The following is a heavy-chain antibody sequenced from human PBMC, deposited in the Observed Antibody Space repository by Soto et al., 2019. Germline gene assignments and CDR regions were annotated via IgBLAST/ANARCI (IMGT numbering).Heavy chain of an antibody. V-gene: IGHV1-3*01. D-gene: IGHD4-17*01. CDR1: GYTFTNYS. CDR3: ARDQDTVTTYYFYGMDV. J-gene: IGHJ6*02. Sequence: ASVKVSCKASGYTFTNYSMHWVRQAPGQRLEWMGWINAGNGNTKYSQKFQGRVTITRDTSASTAYMELSSLRSEDTAVYYCARDQDTVTTYYFYGMDVWGQGTTVTVSS. CDR2: INAGNGNT.